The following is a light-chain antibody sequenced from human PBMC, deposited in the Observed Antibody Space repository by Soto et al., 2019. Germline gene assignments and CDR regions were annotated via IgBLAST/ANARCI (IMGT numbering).Light chain of an antibody. CDR1: SSNIGAGYD. CDR3: QSYDSSLTVV. Sequence: QSVLTQPPSVSGAPGQRVTISCTGSSSNIGAGYDVLWYQQFPGTTPKFLIYGNTNRPSGVPDRFSASKSGTSASLDITGLQAEDEAEYFCQSYDSSLTVVFGGGTKVTVL. J-gene: IGLJ2*01. V-gene: IGLV1-40*01. CDR2: GNT.